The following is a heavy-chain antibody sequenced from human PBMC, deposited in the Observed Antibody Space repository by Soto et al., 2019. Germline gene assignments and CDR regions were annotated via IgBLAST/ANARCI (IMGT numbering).Heavy chain of an antibody. CDR3: ARHSSSWSLDY. J-gene: IGHJ4*02. Sequence: QVQLVQSGAEVKKPGASVKVSCKASGYTFTGYYMHWVRQAPGQGLEWMGWINPNSGGTNYAQKIQGWVTMTRDTSISTAYMELSRLRSDDTAVYYCARHSSSWSLDYWGQGTLVTVSS. CDR2: INPNSGGT. V-gene: IGHV1-2*04. CDR1: GYTFTGYY. D-gene: IGHD6-13*01.